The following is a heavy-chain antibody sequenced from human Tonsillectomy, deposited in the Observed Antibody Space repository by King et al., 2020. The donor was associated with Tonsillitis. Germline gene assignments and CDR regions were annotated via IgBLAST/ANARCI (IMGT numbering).Heavy chain of an antibody. CDR1: GVSISSGGYY. CDR3: VSSTYDRSGYSVSYFDY. CDR2: IYHSGST. D-gene: IGHD3-22*01. J-gene: IGHJ4*02. Sequence: QVQLQESGPGLVKPSQTLSLTCTVSGVSISSGGYYWSWIRQHPGKGLEWIGYIYHSGSTYYNPSLKSRVTISVDTSKNQFSLKLSSVTAADTAVYYCVSSTYDRSGYSVSYFDYWGQGTLVTVSS. V-gene: IGHV4-31*03.